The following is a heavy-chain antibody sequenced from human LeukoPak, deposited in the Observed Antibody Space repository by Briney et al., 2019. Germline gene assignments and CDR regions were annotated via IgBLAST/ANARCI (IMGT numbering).Heavy chain of an antibody. V-gene: IGHV3-21*01. CDR1: GFTFSTNS. CDR3: AKDPTHFRVWDDYDNTRLNY. Sequence: GGSLRLSCAASGFTFSTNSMNWVRQAPGKGLEWVSSISSSSSYIYYADSVKGRFTISRDNAKKSLFLDMNSLRAEDTAVYYCAKDPTHFRVWDDYDNTRLNYWGQGTLVTVSS. J-gene: IGHJ4*02. CDR2: ISSSSSYI. D-gene: IGHD3-22*01.